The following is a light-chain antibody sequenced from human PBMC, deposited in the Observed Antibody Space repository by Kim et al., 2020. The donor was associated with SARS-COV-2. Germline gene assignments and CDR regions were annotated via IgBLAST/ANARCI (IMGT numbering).Light chain of an antibody. CDR1: QSVSNSY. J-gene: IGKJ2*01. CDR3: QQYGSSSNT. CDR2: GAS. Sequence: LSPGERATLSCRASQSVSNSYLAWYQQKPGQAPRLLIYGASSRATGIPDRFSGSGSGTDFTLTISRLEPEDFAVYYCQQYGSSSNTFGQGTKLEI. V-gene: IGKV3-20*01.